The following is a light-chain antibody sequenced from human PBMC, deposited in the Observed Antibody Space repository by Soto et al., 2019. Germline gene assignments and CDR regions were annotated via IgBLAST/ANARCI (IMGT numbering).Light chain of an antibody. J-gene: IGKJ3*01. CDR1: QSVSTY. CDR2: GAS. V-gene: IGKV3-11*01. CDR3: QQRGNLPPFT. Sequence: EIVLTQSPATLSLSPGERATLSCRASQSVSTYLAWYQQKPGQGPRLLIYGASKRATGIPARFSGSGSGTDFTLTISSPEPEDFAVYYCQQRGNLPPFTFGPGTKVDIK.